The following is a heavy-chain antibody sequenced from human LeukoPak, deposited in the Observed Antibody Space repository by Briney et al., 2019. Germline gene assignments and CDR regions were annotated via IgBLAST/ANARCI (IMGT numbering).Heavy chain of an antibody. V-gene: IGHV1-2*02. CDR1: GYTFTGYY. CDR3: ARVEVVPALVYYYYGMDV. J-gene: IGHJ6*02. D-gene: IGHD2-2*01. CDR2: INPNSGGT. Sequence: GASVKVSCKASGYTFTGYYMHWVRQAPGQGLEWMGCINPNSGGTNYAQKFQGRVTMTRDTSISTAYMELSRLRSDDTAVYYCARVEVVPALVYYYYGMDVWGQGTTVTVSS.